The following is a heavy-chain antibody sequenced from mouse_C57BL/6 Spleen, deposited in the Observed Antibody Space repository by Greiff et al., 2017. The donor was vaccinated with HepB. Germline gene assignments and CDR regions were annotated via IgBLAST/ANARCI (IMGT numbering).Heavy chain of an antibody. D-gene: IGHD1-1*01. Sequence: QVQLQQPGAELVKPGASVKMSCKASGYTFTSYWITWVKQRPGQGLEWIGDIYPGSGSTNYNEKFKSKATLTVATSSSTAYMQLSSLTSEDSAVYYCARRATTVFDYWGQGTTLTVSS. V-gene: IGHV1-55*01. CDR2: IYPGSGST. J-gene: IGHJ2*01. CDR1: GYTFTSYW. CDR3: ARRATTVFDY.